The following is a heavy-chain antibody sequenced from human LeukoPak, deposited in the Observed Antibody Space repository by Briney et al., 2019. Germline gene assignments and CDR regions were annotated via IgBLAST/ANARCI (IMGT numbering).Heavy chain of an antibody. V-gene: IGHV3-74*01. J-gene: IGHJ6*02. CDR3: ARGIKNYYGVDV. CDR2: IKGDESST. Sequence: PGGSLRLSCAASGFTFTSYWIHWVRQAPGKGLVWVSRIKGDESSTNYADSVKGRLTISRDNAKNTVYLHMNSLRVEDAAVYYCARGIKNYYGVDVWGQGTTVTVSS. D-gene: IGHD2-15*01. CDR1: GFTFTSYW.